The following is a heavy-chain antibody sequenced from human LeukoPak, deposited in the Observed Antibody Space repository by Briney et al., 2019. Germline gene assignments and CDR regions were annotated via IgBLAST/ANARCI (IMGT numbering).Heavy chain of an antibody. J-gene: IGHJ4*02. CDR2: IRGSGDGT. V-gene: IGHV3-23*01. D-gene: IGHD6-19*01. CDR1: GFTFASYA. Sequence: GGSLRLSCAASGFTFASYALSWVRQAPGKGLEWISAIRGSGDGTYYADSVKGRFTISRDNSKNTLYLQMNSLRAEDTAVYYCAREVGMGIAVAEYDYWGQGTLVTVSS. CDR3: AREVGMGIAVAEYDY.